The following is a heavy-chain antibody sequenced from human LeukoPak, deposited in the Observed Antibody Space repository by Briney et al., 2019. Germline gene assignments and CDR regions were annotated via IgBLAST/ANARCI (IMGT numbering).Heavy chain of an antibody. D-gene: IGHD5-12*01. CDR3: AKGAIVATIPNYFDY. V-gene: IGHV3-43D*03. J-gene: IGHJ4*02. Sequence: GGSLRLSCAASGFTFDDYAMHWVRQAPGKGLEWVSLISWDGGSTYYADSVKGRFTISRDNSKNSLYLQMNSLRAEDTALYSCAKGAIVATIPNYFDYWGQGTLVTVSS. CDR2: ISWDGGST. CDR1: GFTFDDYA.